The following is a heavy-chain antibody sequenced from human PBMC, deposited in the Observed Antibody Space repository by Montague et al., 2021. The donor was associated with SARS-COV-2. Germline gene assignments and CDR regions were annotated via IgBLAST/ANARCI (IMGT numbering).Heavy chain of an antibody. J-gene: IGHJ5*02. Sequence: TLSLTCTVSGGSISSGGYYWSWIRQHPGKGLEWIGYIYYSGSTYYXPSLKSRVTISVDTSKNQFSLKLSSATAADTAVYYCARATRSIVVLNWFDPWGQGTLVTVSS. CDR2: IYYSGST. CDR1: GGSISSGGYY. V-gene: IGHV4-31*03. CDR3: ARATRSIVVLNWFDP. D-gene: IGHD3-22*01.